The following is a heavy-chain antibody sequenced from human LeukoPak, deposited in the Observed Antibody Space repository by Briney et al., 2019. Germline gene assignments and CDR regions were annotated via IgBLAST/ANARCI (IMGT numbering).Heavy chain of an antibody. CDR2: TYYSGST. CDR3: ARSGCSSNSCHRVGYYGMDV. D-gene: IGHD2-2*01. Sequence: SETLSLTCTVSGGSISSYYWSWIRQPPGKGLEWIGYTYYSGSTNYNPSLKSRVSISVDTSKNQFSLKLTSVAAADTAVYYCARSGCSSNSCHRVGYYGMDVWGQGTTVTVSS. V-gene: IGHV4-59*01. CDR1: GGSISSYY. J-gene: IGHJ6*02.